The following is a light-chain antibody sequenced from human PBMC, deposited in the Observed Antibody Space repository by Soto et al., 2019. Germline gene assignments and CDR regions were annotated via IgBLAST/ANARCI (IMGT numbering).Light chain of an antibody. CDR3: QQYNNWPRT. V-gene: IGKV3-15*01. CDR2: AAS. J-gene: IGKJ1*01. CDR1: QSVTSN. Sequence: EIVMTQSPATLSVSPGERATLSCRASQSVTSNLAWYQQKPGQAPRLLIFAASTRATGIPARFSGSGSGTEFTLTISSLQSEDFAVYHCQQYNNWPRTFGQGTKVDSK.